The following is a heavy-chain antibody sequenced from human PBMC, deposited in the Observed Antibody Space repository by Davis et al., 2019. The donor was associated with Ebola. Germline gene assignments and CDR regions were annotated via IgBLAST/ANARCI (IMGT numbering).Heavy chain of an antibody. CDR3: ARDGGSYFPWFDP. V-gene: IGHV1-46*01. CDR2: INPSGGST. D-gene: IGHD1-26*01. CDR1: GYTFTGYY. J-gene: IGHJ5*02. Sequence: ASVKVSCKASGYTFTGYYMHWVRQAPGQGLEWMGIINPSGGSTSYAQKFQGRVTMTRDTSTSTVYMELSSLRSEDTAVYYCARDGGSYFPWFDPWGQGTLVTVSS.